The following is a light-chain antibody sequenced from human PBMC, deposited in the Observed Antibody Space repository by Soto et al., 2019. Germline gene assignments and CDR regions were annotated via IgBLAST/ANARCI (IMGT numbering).Light chain of an antibody. CDR2: EAF. CDR1: SSDVGSDKL. V-gene: IGLV2-23*01. J-gene: IGLJ3*02. Sequence: QSALTQPASVSGSPGQSITISCTGTSSDVGSDKLVSWFQQHPGRAPQLMIYEAFKRPSGVSDRFSGSKSGNTASLTISGLRAEDEANYYCCSYAGNNTWVFGGGTQLTVL. CDR3: CSYAGNNTWV.